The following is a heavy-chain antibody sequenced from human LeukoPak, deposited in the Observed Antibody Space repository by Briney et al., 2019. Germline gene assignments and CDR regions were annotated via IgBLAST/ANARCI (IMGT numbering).Heavy chain of an antibody. CDR1: GFSFSSYA. J-gene: IGHJ4*02. Sequence: PGGSLRLSCAASGFSFSSYAMSWVRQAPGKGLEWVSAISGSGGNTYYADSVKGRFTISRDNSKNTLYVQMNSLRAEDTAVYYCAKSGGYNFHLIEYWGQGTLVTVSS. CDR3: AKSGGYNFHLIEY. V-gene: IGHV3-23*01. CDR2: ISGSGGNT. D-gene: IGHD5-24*01.